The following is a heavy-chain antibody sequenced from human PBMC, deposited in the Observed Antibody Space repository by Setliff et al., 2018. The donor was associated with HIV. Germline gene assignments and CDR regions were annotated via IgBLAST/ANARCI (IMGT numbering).Heavy chain of an antibody. CDR3: ARRSIAVREAQFDP. J-gene: IGHJ5*02. D-gene: IGHD6-6*01. CDR2: IYSSGTT. Sequence: SETLSLTCAVSGGSISGQYWSWFRQPPGKNMEWIASIYSSGTTNYNPSLRSRVIISVDTPRNQFSLRVTSVTAADTALYYCARRSIAVREAQFDPWGQGTQVTVSS. V-gene: IGHV4-59*11. CDR1: GGSISGQY.